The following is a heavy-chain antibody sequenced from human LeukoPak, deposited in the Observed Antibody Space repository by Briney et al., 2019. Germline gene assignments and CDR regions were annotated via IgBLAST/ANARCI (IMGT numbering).Heavy chain of an antibody. CDR1: GSTFSSYA. V-gene: IGHV1-69*04. D-gene: IGHD5-12*01. CDR2: IIPILGIA. Sequence: SVKVSCKASGSTFSSYAISWVRQAPGQGLEWMGRIIPILGIANYAQKFQGRVTITADKSTSTAYMELSSLRSEDTAVYYCARGEYSGYKLTEHWGQGTLVTVSS. CDR3: ARGEYSGYKLTEH. J-gene: IGHJ4*02.